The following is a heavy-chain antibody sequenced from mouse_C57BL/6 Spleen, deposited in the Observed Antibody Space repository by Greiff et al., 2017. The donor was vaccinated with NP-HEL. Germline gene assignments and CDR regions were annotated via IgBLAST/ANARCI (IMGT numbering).Heavy chain of an antibody. Sequence: EVQVVESGGGLVKPGGSLKLSCAASGFTFSSYAMSWVRQTPEKRLEWVATISDGGSYTYYPDNVKGRLTISRDNAKKNLYLQMSHLKSEDTAMYYCARDQLGPFAYWGQWTLVTVSA. D-gene: IGHD4-1*02. V-gene: IGHV5-4*01. CDR3: ARDQLGPFAY. CDR1: GFTFSSYA. CDR2: ISDGGSYT. J-gene: IGHJ3*01.